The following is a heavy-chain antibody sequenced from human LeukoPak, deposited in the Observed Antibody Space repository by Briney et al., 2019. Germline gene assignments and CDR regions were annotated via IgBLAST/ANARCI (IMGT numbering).Heavy chain of an antibody. CDR3: ARALQTYYYDSSGYLNRFDP. D-gene: IGHD3-22*01. J-gene: IGHJ5*02. CDR2: ISSSSSTI. Sequence: GGSLRLSCAASGFTFSSYSMNWVRQAPGKGLEWVSYISSSSSTIYYADSVKGRFTISRDNAKNSLYLQMNSLRAEDTAVYYCARALQTYYYDSSGYLNRFDPWGQGTLVTVSS. V-gene: IGHV3-48*01. CDR1: GFTFSSYS.